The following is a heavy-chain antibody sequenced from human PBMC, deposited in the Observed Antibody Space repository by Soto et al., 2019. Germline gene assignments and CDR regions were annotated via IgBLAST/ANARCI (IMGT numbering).Heavy chain of an antibody. Sequence: QMQLQESGPGLVKPSGTLSLTCTVSGVSINSANWWTWFRQSPGKGLEWIGEIYHSGSTNFNPSLKSRVTISVDNSKNQFYLELTSVTAADTAVYYCARYCGGGSCYLGAFDIWGQGTMVTVSS. CDR2: IYHSGST. CDR1: GVSINSANW. V-gene: IGHV4-4*02. D-gene: IGHD2-15*01. CDR3: ARYCGGGSCYLGAFDI. J-gene: IGHJ3*02.